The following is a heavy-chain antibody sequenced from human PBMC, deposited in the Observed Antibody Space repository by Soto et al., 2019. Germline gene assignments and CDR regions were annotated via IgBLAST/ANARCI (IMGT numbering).Heavy chain of an antibody. D-gene: IGHD3-9*01. J-gene: IGHJ1*01. CDR3: ARDRVETGYPEYFQH. V-gene: IGHV3-53*01. Sequence: EVPLVESGGGLIQPGGSLRLSCAASGFTVSSNYMSWVRQAPGKGLEWVSVIYSGGSTYYADSVKGRFTISSDNSKNTLYIQMISLRAEDTDVYYCARDRVETGYPEYFQHWGQGTLVTVSS. CDR1: GFTVSSNY. CDR2: IYSGGST.